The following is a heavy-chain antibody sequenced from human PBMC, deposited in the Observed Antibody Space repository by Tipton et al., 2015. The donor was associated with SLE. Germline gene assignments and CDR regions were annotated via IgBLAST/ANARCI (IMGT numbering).Heavy chain of an antibody. D-gene: IGHD6-13*01. CDR1: GSSITSSSHY. J-gene: IGHJ6*02. V-gene: IGHV4-39*07. CDR2: IYYSGST. Sequence: TLSLTCSISGSSITSSSHYWGWIRQPPGKGLEWIGSIYYSGSTNYNPSLKSRVTISVDTSKNQFSLKLSSVTAADTAVYYCARDESSSWPYYYGMDVWGQGTTVTVSS. CDR3: ARDESSSWPYYYGMDV.